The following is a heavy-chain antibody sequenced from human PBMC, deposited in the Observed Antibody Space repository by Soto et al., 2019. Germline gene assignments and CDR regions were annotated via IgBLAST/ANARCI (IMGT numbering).Heavy chain of an antibody. V-gene: IGHV3-23*01. CDR2: ISGSGSTT. D-gene: IGHD3-10*01. CDR3: AKAYAAGTYKDIYYYYHGMDV. Sequence: AESLTLSCVASGLTFSSAAMRWVRQAPGEGLEWVSAISGSGSTTFYADPGKGRFTISRDNSKKTLYLQMNSLRVEDTAVYYCAKAYAAGTYKDIYYYYHGMDVWGQGTTVTVSS. CDR1: GLTFSSAA. J-gene: IGHJ6*02.